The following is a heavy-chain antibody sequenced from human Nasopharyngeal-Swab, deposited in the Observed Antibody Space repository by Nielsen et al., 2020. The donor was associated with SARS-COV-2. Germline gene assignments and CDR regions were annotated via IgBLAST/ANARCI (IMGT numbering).Heavy chain of an antibody. CDR3: ARDKGGYYYGMDV. CDR1: GFTFSSYW. CDR2: IKQDGSEK. Sequence: GSLKISCAASGFTFSSYWMSWVRQAPGKGLEWVANIKQDGSEKYYVDSVKGRFTISRDNAKNSLYLQMNSLRAEDTAVYYCARDKGGYYYGMDVWGQGTTVTVSS. D-gene: IGHD2-15*01. J-gene: IGHJ6*02. V-gene: IGHV3-7*01.